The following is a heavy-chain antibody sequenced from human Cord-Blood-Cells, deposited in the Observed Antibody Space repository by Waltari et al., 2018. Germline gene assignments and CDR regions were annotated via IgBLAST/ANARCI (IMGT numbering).Heavy chain of an antibody. J-gene: IGHJ4*02. V-gene: IGHV3-30-3*01. D-gene: IGHD3-9*01. Sequence: QVQLVESGGGVVQPGRSLRLSCAASGFTFSSYAMHWVRQAPGKGLEWVAVISYDGSNKYYADSVKGRFTISRDKSKNTLYLQMNSLRAEDTAVYYCARSPVLRYSDWLLYFDYWGQGTLVTVSS. CDR2: ISYDGSNK. CDR1: GFTFSSYA. CDR3: ARSPVLRYSDWLLYFDY.